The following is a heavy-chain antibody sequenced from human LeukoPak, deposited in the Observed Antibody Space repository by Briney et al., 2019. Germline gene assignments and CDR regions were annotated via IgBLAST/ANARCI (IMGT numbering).Heavy chain of an antibody. J-gene: IGHJ4*02. D-gene: IGHD3-22*01. V-gene: IGHV3-23*01. CDR2: ISGSGGST. CDR1: EFAFSTYN. Sequence: GGSLRLSCAASEFAFSTYNMSWVRQAPGKGLEWVSAISGSGGSTYYADSVKGRFTISRDNSKNTLYLQMNSLRAEDTAVYYCAKVELTYYYDSSGYWPDYWGQGTLVTVSS. CDR3: AKVELTYYYDSSGYWPDY.